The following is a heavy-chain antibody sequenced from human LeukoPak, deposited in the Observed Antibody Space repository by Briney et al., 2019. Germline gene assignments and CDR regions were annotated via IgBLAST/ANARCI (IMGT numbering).Heavy chain of an antibody. CDR3: ARHRPSTIFGASVWFDP. D-gene: IGHD3-3*01. J-gene: IGHJ5*02. CDR2: LYYRGST. Sequence: SETLSLTCTVSGGSISSSSYYWGWIRQPPGKGLEWFGCLYYRGSTYYHPSFKRRVTISVDTSKNQFFLKLSSVTAADTAVYYCARHRPSTIFGASVWFDPWGQGTLVTVSS. V-gene: IGHV4-39*01. CDR1: GGSISSSSYY.